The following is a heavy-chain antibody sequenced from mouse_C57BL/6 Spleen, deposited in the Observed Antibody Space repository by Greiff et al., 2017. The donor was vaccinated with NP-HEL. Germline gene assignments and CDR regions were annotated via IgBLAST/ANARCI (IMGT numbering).Heavy chain of an antibody. Sequence: VQLQESGPELVKPGASVKISCKASGYAFSSSWMNWVKQRPGKGLEWIGRIYPGDGDTNYNGKFKGKATLTADKSSSTAYMQLSSLTSEDSAVYFCARGDYGSSYLFDYWGQGTTLTVSS. J-gene: IGHJ2*01. CDR3: ARGDYGSSYLFDY. CDR2: IYPGDGDT. CDR1: GYAFSSSW. V-gene: IGHV1-82*01. D-gene: IGHD1-1*01.